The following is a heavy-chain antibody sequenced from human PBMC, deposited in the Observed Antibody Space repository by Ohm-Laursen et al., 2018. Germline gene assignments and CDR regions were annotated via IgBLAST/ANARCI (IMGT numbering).Heavy chain of an antibody. CDR3: ATQMELRPN. CDR2: MNPNSGNT. V-gene: IGHV1-8*02. Sequence: ASVKVSCKASGYTFTGYYLHWVRQATGQGLEWMGWMNPNSGNTGYAQKFQGRVTMTEDTSTDTAYMELSSLRSEDTAVYYCATQMELRPNWGQGTLVTVSS. J-gene: IGHJ4*02. D-gene: IGHD1-7*01. CDR1: GYTFTGYY.